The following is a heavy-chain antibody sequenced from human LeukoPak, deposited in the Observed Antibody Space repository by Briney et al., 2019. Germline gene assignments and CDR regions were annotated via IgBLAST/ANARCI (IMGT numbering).Heavy chain of an antibody. V-gene: IGHV4-61*02. D-gene: IGHD1-14*01. CDR3: ARDSPMRSELRAYYYHYMDV. CDR2: IYTSGST. Sequence: SQTLSLTCTVSGGSISSGSYYWSWIRQPAGKGLEWIGRIYTSGSTNYNPSLKSRVTISVDTSKNQFSLKLSSVTAADTAVYYCARDSPMRSELRAYYYHYMDVWGKGTTVTVSS. J-gene: IGHJ6*03. CDR1: GGSISSGSYY.